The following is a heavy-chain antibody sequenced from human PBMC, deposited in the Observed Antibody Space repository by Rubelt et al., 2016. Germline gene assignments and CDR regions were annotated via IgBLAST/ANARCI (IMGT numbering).Heavy chain of an antibody. J-gene: IGHJ3*02. CDR3: ARRDGYNWDDAFDI. Sequence: QVQLVQSGAEVKKPGSSVKVSCKASGGTFSSYAISWVRQAPGQGLEWMGRIIPNSGGTNCAQKFQGRVTRTRDTSINTAYMELSRLRSDDTAVYYCARRDGYNWDDAFDIWGQGTMVTVSS. V-gene: IGHV1-2*02. D-gene: IGHD5-24*01. CDR1: GGTFSSYA. CDR2: IIPNSGGT.